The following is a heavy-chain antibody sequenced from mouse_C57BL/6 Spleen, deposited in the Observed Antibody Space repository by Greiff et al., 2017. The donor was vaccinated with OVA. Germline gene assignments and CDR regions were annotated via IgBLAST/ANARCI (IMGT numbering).Heavy chain of an antibody. CDR3: ARGSDGYYWYFDV. D-gene: IGHD2-3*01. CDR1: GFTFSDYG. J-gene: IGHJ1*03. Sequence: EVMLVESGGGLVKPGGSLKLSCAASGFTFSDYGMHWVRQAPEKGLEWVAYISSGSSTIYYADTVKGRFTISRDNAKNTLFLQMTSLRSEDTAMYYCARGSDGYYWYFDVWGTGTTVTVSS. V-gene: IGHV5-17*01. CDR2: ISSGSSTI.